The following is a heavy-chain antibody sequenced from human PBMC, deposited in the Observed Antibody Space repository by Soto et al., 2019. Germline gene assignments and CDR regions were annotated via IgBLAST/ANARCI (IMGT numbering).Heavy chain of an antibody. CDR3: AKGGAIVAAGARVYLYNAMDV. V-gene: IGHV1-2*02. D-gene: IGHD1-26*01. Sequence: ASVKVSCKASGYTFTGYYVHWVRQAPGQGLEWMGWINPNSGDTYLAQRFQGRVTMNRDTSIGTAYMELRGLTSDDTAEYYCAKGGAIVAAGARVYLYNAMDVWGQGTTVTVSS. CDR2: INPNSGDT. CDR1: GYTFTGYY. J-gene: IGHJ6*02.